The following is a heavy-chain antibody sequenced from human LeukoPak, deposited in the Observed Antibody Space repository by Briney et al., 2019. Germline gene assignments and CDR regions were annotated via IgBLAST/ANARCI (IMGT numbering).Heavy chain of an antibody. CDR1: GYTFTSYG. J-gene: IGHJ4*02. CDR3: ARDDNGARVVADPIDY. CDR2: ISVYNGNT. Sequence: ASVKVSCKASGYTFTSYGISWVRQAPGQGLEWMGWISVYNGNTNYAQKFQGRVTMTTDTSTSTAYMELRSLRSDDTAVYYCARDDNGARVVADPIDYWGQGTLVTVSS. V-gene: IGHV1-18*01. D-gene: IGHD2-15*01.